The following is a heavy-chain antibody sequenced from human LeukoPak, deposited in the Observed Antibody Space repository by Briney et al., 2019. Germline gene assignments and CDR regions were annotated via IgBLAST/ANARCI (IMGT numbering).Heavy chain of an antibody. D-gene: IGHD3-16*01. J-gene: IGHJ4*02. CDR1: GGSISSYY. V-gene: IGHV4-59*12. CDR2: IYYSGST. Sequence: SETLSLTCTVSGGSISSYYWSWIRQPPGKGLEWIGYIYYSGSTNYNPSLKSRVTISVDTSKNQFSLKLSSVTAADTAVYYCARGRGRQGNYYFDYWGQGTLVTVSS. CDR3: ARGRGRQGNYYFDY.